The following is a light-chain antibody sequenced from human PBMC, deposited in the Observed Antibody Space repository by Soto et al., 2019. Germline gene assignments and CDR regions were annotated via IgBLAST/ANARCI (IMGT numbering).Light chain of an antibody. V-gene: IGLV1-40*01. J-gene: IGLJ1*01. CDR2: EDN. CDR1: SSNIGAGYD. Sequence: QSVLTQPPSVSGAPGQRVTISCTGSSSNIGAGYDLHWYQQLPGTAPKLLIYEDNNRPSGVPDRFSGSKSGTSASLAITGRQAEDEDDDYCQSYDSSLSGYVFGAGTKLTVL. CDR3: QSYDSSLSGYV.